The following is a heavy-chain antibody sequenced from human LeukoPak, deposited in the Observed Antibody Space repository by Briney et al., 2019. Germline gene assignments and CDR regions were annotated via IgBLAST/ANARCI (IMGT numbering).Heavy chain of an antibody. CDR2: IIPIFGTA. J-gene: IGHJ6*03. D-gene: IGHD1-7*01. CDR1: GGTFSSYA. V-gene: IGHV1-69*13. CDR3: ARGAITGTTFYYYYMDV. Sequence: GASVKVSCKASGGTFSSYAISWVRQAPGQGLEWMGGIIPIFGTANYAQKFQGRVTITPDESTSTAYMELSSLRSEDTAVYYCARGAITGTTFYYYYMDVWGKGTTVTVSS.